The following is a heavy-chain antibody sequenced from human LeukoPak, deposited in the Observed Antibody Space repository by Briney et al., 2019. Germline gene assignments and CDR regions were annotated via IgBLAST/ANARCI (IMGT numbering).Heavy chain of an antibody. Sequence: ASVKVSCKTSGYTFTSYAINWVRQAPGQGLEWMGWINPNSGGTNYAQKFQGRVTMTRDTSISTAYMELSRLRSDDTAVYYCARDGGASAFDIWGQGTMVTVSS. D-gene: IGHD1-26*01. CDR2: INPNSGGT. CDR3: ARDGGASAFDI. CDR1: GYTFTSYA. J-gene: IGHJ3*02. V-gene: IGHV1-2*02.